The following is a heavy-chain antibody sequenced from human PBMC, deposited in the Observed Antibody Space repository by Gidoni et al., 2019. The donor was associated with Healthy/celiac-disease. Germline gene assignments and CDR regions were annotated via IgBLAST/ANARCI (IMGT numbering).Heavy chain of an antibody. J-gene: IGHJ3*02. CDR2: IIPILGIA. CDR3: AREDRVRAFDI. Sequence: QVQLVLSGAEVTKPGSSVNVSCTASRGTFSSYANSWVRQAPGQGLEWMGRIIPILGIANYAQKFQGRVTITADKSTSTAYMELSSLRSEDTAVYYCAREDRVRAFDIWGQGTMVTVSS. CDR1: RGTFSSYA. V-gene: IGHV1-69*04. D-gene: IGHD3-3*01.